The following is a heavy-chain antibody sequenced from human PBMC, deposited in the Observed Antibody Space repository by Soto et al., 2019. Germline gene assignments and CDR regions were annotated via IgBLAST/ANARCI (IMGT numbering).Heavy chain of an antibody. D-gene: IGHD1-7*01. J-gene: IGHJ6*02. V-gene: IGHV3-23*01. CDR1: GFTFSSYA. CDR3: AKDRLELRYYYYYYGMDV. Sequence: GGSLRLSCAASGFTFSSYAMSWVRQAPGKGLEWVSAISGSGGSIYYADSVKGRFTISRDNSKNTLYLQMNSLRAEDTAVYYCAKDRLELRYYYYYYGMDVWGQGTTVTVSS. CDR2: ISGSGGSI.